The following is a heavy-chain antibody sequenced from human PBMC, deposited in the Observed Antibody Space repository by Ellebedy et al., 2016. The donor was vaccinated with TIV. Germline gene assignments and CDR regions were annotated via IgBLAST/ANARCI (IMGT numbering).Heavy chain of an antibody. D-gene: IGHD6-13*01. CDR2: INPSVGST. CDR1: GYTFTSYF. J-gene: IGHJ4*02. V-gene: IGHV1-46*04. CDR3: ARARSSSWLHTPDY. Sequence: AASLKVSCKASGYTFTSYFMHWLRQAPGQGLEWIVIINPSVGSTTYVQKLQGRVTMTRDTSTSTVYMELSSLRSEDTAVYYCARARSSSWLHTPDYWGQGTLVTVSS.